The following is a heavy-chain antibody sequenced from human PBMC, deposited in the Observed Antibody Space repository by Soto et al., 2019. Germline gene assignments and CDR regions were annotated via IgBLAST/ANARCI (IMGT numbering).Heavy chain of an antibody. V-gene: IGHV4-31*02. Sequence: PKSLPKTVSGGSIKSGGYYRSRKRQHPGKGLEWIGYIYYSGTTYYNPSLKSRVTISVDTSKNRFSLKLSSVTAADTAVYYCARVYDSSGYPAAGGAFDIWGQGTMVTVSS. CDR2: IYYSGTT. D-gene: IGHD3-22*01. CDR1: GGSIKSGGYY. J-gene: IGHJ3*02. CDR3: ARVYDSSGYPAAGGAFDI.